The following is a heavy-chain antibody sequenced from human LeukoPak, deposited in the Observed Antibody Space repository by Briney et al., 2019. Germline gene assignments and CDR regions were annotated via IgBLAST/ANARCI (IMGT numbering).Heavy chain of an antibody. Sequence: ASVKVSCRASGYTFTGYYMHWVRRAPGQGLEWMGWINPNSGGTNYAQKFQGRVTMTRDTSTRTAYMELRSLRSDDTAMYYCAIRSGTYPYYLDYWGQGTLVTVSS. J-gene: IGHJ4*02. CDR2: INPNSGGT. D-gene: IGHD3-10*01. V-gene: IGHV1-2*02. CDR3: AIRSGTYPYYLDY. CDR1: GYTFTGYY.